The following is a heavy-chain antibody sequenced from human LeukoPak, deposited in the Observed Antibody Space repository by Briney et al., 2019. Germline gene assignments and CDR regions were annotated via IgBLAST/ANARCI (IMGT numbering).Heavy chain of an antibody. CDR3: ARGQFQRDY. V-gene: IGHV4-59*12. CDR1: GVSINGYY. J-gene: IGHJ4*02. CDR2: IYYSGSS. Sequence: PSETLSLTCTVSGVSINGYYWSWIRQPPGKGLEWIGYIYYSGSSNNNPSLKSRVTISVDTSKNQFSLKLRSVTAADTAVYYCARGQFQRDYWGQGTLVTVSS.